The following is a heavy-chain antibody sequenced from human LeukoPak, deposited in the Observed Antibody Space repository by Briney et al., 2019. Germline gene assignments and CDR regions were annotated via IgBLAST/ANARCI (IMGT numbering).Heavy chain of an antibody. V-gene: IGHV4-30-2*01. CDR2: IYHSGSA. CDR1: GGSISSGGYS. J-gene: IGHJ4*02. CDR3: ARVRWFGELGPKSRLIDY. D-gene: IGHD3-10*01. Sequence: PSETLSLTCAVSGGSISSGGYSWSWIRQPPGKGLEWIGYIYHSGSAYYNPSLKSRVTISVDRSKNQFSLKLSSVTAADTAVYYCARVRWFGELGPKSRLIDYWGQGTLVTVSS.